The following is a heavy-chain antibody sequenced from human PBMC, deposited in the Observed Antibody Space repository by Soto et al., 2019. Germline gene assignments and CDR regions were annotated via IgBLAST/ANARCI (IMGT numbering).Heavy chain of an antibody. D-gene: IGHD2-2*01. J-gene: IGHJ5*02. CDR1: GGTFSSYA. V-gene: IGHV1-69*12. Sequence: QVQLVQSGAEVKKPGSSVKVSCKASGGTFSSYAISWVRQAPGQGLEWMGGILPIFGTANYAQKFQGRVTITADESTSTAYMELSSLRSEGTAVYYCARERYCISTSCYNWFDPWGQGTLVTVSS. CDR2: ILPIFGTA. CDR3: ARERYCISTSCYNWFDP.